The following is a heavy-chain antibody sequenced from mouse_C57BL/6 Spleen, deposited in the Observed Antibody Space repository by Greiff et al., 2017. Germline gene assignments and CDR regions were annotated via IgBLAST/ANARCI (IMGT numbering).Heavy chain of an antibody. Sequence: EVKLMESGPGLVNPSQSLSLTCSVTGYSLTSGYYWHWIRQFPGNKLEWMGYISYDGSNNYNPSLKIRISITRDTSKNQFFLKLNSVTTEDTATYYCAREGVGGYFDVWGTGTTVTVSS. CDR2: ISYDGSN. D-gene: IGHD1-3*01. CDR3: AREGVGGYFDV. J-gene: IGHJ1*03. CDR1: GYSLTSGYY. V-gene: IGHV3-6*01.